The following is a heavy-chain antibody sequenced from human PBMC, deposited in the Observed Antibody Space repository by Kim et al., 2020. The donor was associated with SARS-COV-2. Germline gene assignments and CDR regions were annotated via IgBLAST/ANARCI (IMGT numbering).Heavy chain of an antibody. J-gene: IGHJ5*02. V-gene: IGHV1-69*01. CDR3: ARGQYYYDSSGPFDP. Sequence: FQRRVTITADESTSTAYMELSSLRSEDTAVYYCARGQYYYDSSGPFDPWGQGTLVTVSS. D-gene: IGHD3-22*01.